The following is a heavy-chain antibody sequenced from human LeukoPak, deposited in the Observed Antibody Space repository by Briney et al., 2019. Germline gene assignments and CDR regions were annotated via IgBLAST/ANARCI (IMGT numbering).Heavy chain of an antibody. CDR1: GGSISGFH. D-gene: IGHD7-27*01. V-gene: IGHV4-4*07. CDR2: VSTSGNT. Sequence: PSETLSLTCSVSGGSISGFHWSWIRQTAGKGLEWIGRVSTSGNTFYNPSLESRVTMSADTSGIHFSLKLSSVTAADTAVYYCARLPRLTGDIDYWGQGTLVTVSS. CDR3: ARLPRLTGDIDY. J-gene: IGHJ4*02.